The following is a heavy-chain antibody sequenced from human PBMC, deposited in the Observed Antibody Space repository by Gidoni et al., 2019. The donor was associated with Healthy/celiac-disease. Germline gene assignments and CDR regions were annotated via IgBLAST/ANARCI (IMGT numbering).Heavy chain of an antibody. CDR3: ASQTVGVTAIRY. V-gene: IGHV4-38-2*01. D-gene: IGHD2-21*02. J-gene: IGHJ4*02. CDR1: GYAISSGYY. CDR2: IYHSGST. Sequence: QVQLQESGPGLVKPSETLSLTCAVSGYAISSGYYWGWIRPPPGKGLEWSGSIYHSGSTYDNPSLKSRVTISVDTSKNQFSLRLSSVTAADTAVYSCASQTVGVTAIRYWGQGTLVTVSS.